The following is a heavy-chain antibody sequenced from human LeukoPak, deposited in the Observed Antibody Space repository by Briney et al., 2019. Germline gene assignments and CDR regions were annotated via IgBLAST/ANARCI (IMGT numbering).Heavy chain of an antibody. CDR3: AKASPREYYYYYYYMDV. J-gene: IGHJ6*03. Sequence: WGSLRLSCVASGVILSSSEVNWVRQAPGKGLEGVSYISDGGKTKYSADSVKGRFTISRDNAKNSLYLQMNSLRAEDTAVYYCAKASPREYYYYYYYMDVWGKGTTVTVSS. CDR2: ISDGGKTK. V-gene: IGHV3-48*03. CDR1: GVILSSSE. D-gene: IGHD3-10*01.